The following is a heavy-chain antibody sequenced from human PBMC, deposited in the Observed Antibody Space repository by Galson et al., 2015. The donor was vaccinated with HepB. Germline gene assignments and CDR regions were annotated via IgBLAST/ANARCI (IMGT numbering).Heavy chain of an antibody. J-gene: IGHJ4*02. D-gene: IGHD1-1*01. CDR1: GYTLAELS. V-gene: IGHV1-24*01. CDR2: FDPEDGET. CDR3: ATAYREAPLRDFDY. Sequence: SVKVSCKVSGYTLAELSTHWVRQAPGKGLEWMGGFDPEDGETIYAQKFQGRVTMTEDTSTDTAYMELSSLRSEDTAVYYCATAYREAPLRDFDYWGQGTLVTVSS.